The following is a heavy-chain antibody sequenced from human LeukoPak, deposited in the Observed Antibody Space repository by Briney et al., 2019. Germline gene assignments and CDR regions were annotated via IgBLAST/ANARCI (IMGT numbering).Heavy chain of an antibody. D-gene: IGHD7-27*01. J-gene: IGHJ3*02. CDR2: ITWDSDSV. CDR3: AKGNWGSAFDI. V-gene: IGHV3-9*03. CDR1: GFTFDDYT. Sequence: CLRLSCVASGFTFDDYTMHWVRQVPGKGLEWVSGITWDSDSVDYADSVKGRFTISRDNAKNSLYLQMNSLRAEDMALYYCAKGNWGSAFDIWGQGTMVTVPS.